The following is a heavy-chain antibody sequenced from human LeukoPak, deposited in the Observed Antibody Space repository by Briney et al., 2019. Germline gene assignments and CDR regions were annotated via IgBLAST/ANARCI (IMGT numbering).Heavy chain of an antibody. Sequence: ASVKVSCKASGYTFTSYAMHWVRQAPGQRLEWMGWINAGNGNTKYSQKFQGRVTITRDTSASTAYMELSSLRSEDTAVYYCARGAPYYYGSGSYPLYYFDYWGQGTLVTVSS. J-gene: IGHJ4*02. V-gene: IGHV1-3*01. D-gene: IGHD3-10*01. CDR2: INAGNGNT. CDR3: ARGAPYYYGSGSYPLYYFDY. CDR1: GYTFTSYA.